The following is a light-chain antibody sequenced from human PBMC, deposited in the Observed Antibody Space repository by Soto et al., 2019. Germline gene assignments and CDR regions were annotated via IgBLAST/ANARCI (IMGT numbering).Light chain of an antibody. CDR3: FSYRISSYV. CDR1: SSDVGGYNY. V-gene: IGLV2-14*01. CDR2: EVT. J-gene: IGLJ1*01. Sequence: QSVLTQPASVSGSPGQSITISCTGTSSDVGGYNYVSWYQQHPGKAPKVMIYEVTNRPSGVSGRFSGSKSGNTASLTISGLQAEDEADYYCFSYRISSYVFGTGTKVTVL.